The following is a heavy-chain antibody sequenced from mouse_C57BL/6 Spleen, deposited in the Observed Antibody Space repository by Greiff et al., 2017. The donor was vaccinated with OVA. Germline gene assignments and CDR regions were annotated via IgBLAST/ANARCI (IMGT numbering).Heavy chain of an antibody. J-gene: IGHJ4*01. CDR1: GYSITSGYY. Sequence: EVKLVESGPGLVKPSQSLSLTCSVTGYSITSGYYWNWIRQFPGNKLEWMGYISYDGSNNYNPSLKNRISITRDTSKNQFFLKLNSVTTEDTATYYCARDYGNYAMDYWGQGTSVTVSS. CDR3: ARDYGNYAMDY. D-gene: IGHD2-1*01. V-gene: IGHV3-6*01. CDR2: ISYDGSN.